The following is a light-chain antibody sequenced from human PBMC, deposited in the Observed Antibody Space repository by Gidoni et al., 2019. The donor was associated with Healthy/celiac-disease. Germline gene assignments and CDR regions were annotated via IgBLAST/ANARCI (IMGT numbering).Light chain of an antibody. V-gene: IGKV3-11*01. CDR1: QSVSSY. CDR2: DAS. J-gene: IGKJ5*01. CDR3: QQRSNWPLT. Sequence: EIVLTQSPATLSLYPGERATLSCRASQSVSSYLAWYQQKPGQAPRLLIYDASNRATGIPARFSGSGSGTDFTLTISSLEPEDFAVYYCQQRSNWPLTFGQXTRLEIK.